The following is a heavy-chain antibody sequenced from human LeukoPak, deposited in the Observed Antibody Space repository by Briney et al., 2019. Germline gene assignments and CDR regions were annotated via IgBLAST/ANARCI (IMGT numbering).Heavy chain of an antibody. Sequence: GGSLRLSCAASGFTFSSYSMNWVRQAPGKGLEWVSSISSSSSYIYYADSVKGRFTISRDNAKNSLYLQMNSLRAEDTAVYYCAREVGGSCYSEGCWGQGTLVTVSS. CDR3: AREVGGSCYSEGC. D-gene: IGHD2-15*01. CDR2: ISSSSSYI. J-gene: IGHJ4*02. CDR1: GFTFSSYS. V-gene: IGHV3-21*01.